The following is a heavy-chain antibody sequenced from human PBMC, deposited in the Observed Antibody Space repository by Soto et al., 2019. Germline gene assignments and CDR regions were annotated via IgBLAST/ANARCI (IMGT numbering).Heavy chain of an antibody. J-gene: IGHJ4*02. V-gene: IGHV3-30-3*01. CDR1: GFTFSSYA. CDR3: ARDKRDLRFLELSYYFAY. Sequence: QVQLVESGGGVVQPGRSLRLSCTASGFTFSSYAMHWVRQAPGKGLEWVAVISYDGSNKYYADSVKGRFTISRDNSKNTLYLTMKRMRAEDTAVYYCARDKRDLRFLELSYYFAYWGQGTLVTVSS. D-gene: IGHD3-3*01. CDR2: ISYDGSNK.